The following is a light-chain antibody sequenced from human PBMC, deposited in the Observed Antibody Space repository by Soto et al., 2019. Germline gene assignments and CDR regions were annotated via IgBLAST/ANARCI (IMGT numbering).Light chain of an antibody. Sequence: DVQLTQSPSTLPASVGDRVAITCQATQNIFNYLNWFQQRPGKTPQLLISDASHLEPGVPSRFSGQRSGTAFTLIISDLQPEDFATYFCQQYEDLPLTFGGGTRVEV. CDR2: DAS. V-gene: IGKV1-33*01. CDR3: QQYEDLPLT. CDR1: QNIFNY. J-gene: IGKJ4*01.